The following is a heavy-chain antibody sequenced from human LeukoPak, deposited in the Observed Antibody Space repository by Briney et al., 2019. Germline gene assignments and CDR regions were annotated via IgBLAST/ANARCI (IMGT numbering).Heavy chain of an antibody. CDR1: GFTFSSYE. V-gene: IGHV3-48*03. Sequence: PGGSLRLSCAASGFTFSSYEMNWVGQAPGKGLEWVSYISSSGSTICYADSVKGRFTISRDNAKNSLYLQMNSLRVEDTAVYYCAKLAKYFYGSETYYFFEHWGQGTPVTASS. D-gene: IGHD3-10*01. CDR3: AKLAKYFYGSETYYFFEH. J-gene: IGHJ4*02. CDR2: ISSSGSTI.